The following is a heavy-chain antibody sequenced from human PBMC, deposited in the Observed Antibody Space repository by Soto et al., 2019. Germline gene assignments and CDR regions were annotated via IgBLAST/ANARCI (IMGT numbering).Heavy chain of an antibody. J-gene: IGHJ5*02. CDR2: INHSGST. CDR3: ARGAVREYQRERGTGYNWSDP. D-gene: IGHD2-2*01. Sequence: SETLSLTCAVYGGSFSGYYWSWIRQPPGKGLEWIGEINHSGSTNYNPSLKSRVTISVDTSKNQFSLKLSSVTAADTAVYYCARGAVREYQRERGTGYNWSDPWGRGTLVTVSS. CDR1: GGSFSGYY. V-gene: IGHV4-34*01.